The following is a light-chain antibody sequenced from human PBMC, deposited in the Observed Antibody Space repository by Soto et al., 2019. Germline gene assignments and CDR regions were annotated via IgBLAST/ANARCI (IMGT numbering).Light chain of an antibody. CDR2: GNS. Sequence: QSLLTQPPSVSGAPGQRVTISCTGSSSNIGAGYDVHWYQQLPGTAPKLLIYGNSNRPSGVPDRFSGSKSGTSASLAITGLQAEDEADYYCQSYDSSLSGWVFGGGTKLIVL. CDR1: SSNIGAGYD. CDR3: QSYDSSLSGWV. J-gene: IGLJ3*02. V-gene: IGLV1-40*01.